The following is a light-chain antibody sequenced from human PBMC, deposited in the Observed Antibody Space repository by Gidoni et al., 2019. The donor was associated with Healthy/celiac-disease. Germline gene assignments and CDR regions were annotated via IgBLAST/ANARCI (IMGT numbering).Light chain of an antibody. Sequence: EIVLTQSPGTLSLSPGERATLSCRASQSVSSSYLAWYQQTPGQAPRLLIYGASSRATGIPDRFSGSWSGTDFTLTISRLEPEDFAVYYCQQYGSSPFTFGPGTKVDIK. V-gene: IGKV3-20*01. CDR2: GAS. CDR1: QSVSSSY. J-gene: IGKJ3*01. CDR3: QQYGSSPFT.